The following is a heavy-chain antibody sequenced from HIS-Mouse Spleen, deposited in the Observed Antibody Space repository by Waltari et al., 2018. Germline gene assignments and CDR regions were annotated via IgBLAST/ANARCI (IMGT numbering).Heavy chain of an antibody. D-gene: IGHD6-13*01. CDR1: GGSISSSSYY. CDR3: AREIPYSSSWYDWYFDL. CDR2: IYYSGST. V-gene: IGHV4-39*07. J-gene: IGHJ2*01. Sequence: QLQLQESGPGLVKPSETLSLTCTVSGGSISSSSYYWGWIRQPPGKGLEWIGSIYYSGSTYYNPSLKRRVTRSVDTSKNQFSLKLSSVTPADTAVYYCAREIPYSSSWYDWYFDLWGRGTLVTVSS.